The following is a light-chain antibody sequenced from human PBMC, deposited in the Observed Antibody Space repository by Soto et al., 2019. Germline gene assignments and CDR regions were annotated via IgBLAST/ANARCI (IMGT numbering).Light chain of an antibody. CDR1: SYNIGAGYD. Sequence: QSVLTQPPSVSGAPGQRVTISCTGSSYNIGAGYDLHWYQQLPGTAPKHLIFGNNNRPSGVPDRFSGTKSGTSASLAIKGLQAEDEADYYCQSYDSSLRGWVFGGGTKLTVL. CDR2: GNN. V-gene: IGLV1-40*01. J-gene: IGLJ3*02. CDR3: QSYDSSLRGWV.